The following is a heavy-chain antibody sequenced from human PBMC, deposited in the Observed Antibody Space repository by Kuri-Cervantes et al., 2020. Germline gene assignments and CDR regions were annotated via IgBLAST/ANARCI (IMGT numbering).Heavy chain of an antibody. D-gene: IGHD3-10*01. CDR3: ARVGTMRSGSYYYLSPY. V-gene: IGHV1-18*01. Sequence: ASVKVSCKASGYTFTSYGISWVRQAPGQGLEWMGWISAYNGNTNYAQKLQGRVTMTRNTSISTAYMELSSLRSEDTAVYYCARVGTMRSGSYYYLSPYWGQGTLVTVSS. CDR2: ISAYNGNT. J-gene: IGHJ4*02. CDR1: GYTFTSYG.